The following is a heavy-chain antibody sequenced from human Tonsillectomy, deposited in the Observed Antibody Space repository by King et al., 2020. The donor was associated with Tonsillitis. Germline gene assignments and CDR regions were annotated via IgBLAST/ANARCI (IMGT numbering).Heavy chain of an antibody. Sequence: QLVQSGGGLIQPGGSLRLSCAASGFTVSSSYMSLVRQAPGKGLEWGSVFYSGGDTYYADSVKGRFTISRDNSKNTLSLQMNSLRTEDTAVYYCARGGAGTAFDMWGQGTMVTVS. D-gene: IGHD1-26*01. CDR3: ARGGAGTAFDM. CDR1: GFTVSSSY. J-gene: IGHJ3*02. V-gene: IGHV3-53*01. CDR2: FYSGGDT.